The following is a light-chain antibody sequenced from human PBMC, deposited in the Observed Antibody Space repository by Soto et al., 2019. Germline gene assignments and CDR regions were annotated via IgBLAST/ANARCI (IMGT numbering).Light chain of an antibody. CDR1: QSVNNDY. CDR2: GAS. CDR3: QQYGTSPVT. V-gene: IGKV3-20*01. Sequence: SQSPGTLYLSPGERATLSCRASQSVNNDYLAWYQQRPGLAPRLLIFGASGRATGIPDRFSGSGSGTDFTLTISRLEPEDFAIYYCQQYGTSPVTFGGGTKVDIK. J-gene: IGKJ4*01.